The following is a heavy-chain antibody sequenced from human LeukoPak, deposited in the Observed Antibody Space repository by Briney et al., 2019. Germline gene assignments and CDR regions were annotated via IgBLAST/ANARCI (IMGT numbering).Heavy chain of an antibody. CDR2: IYYNEST. Sequence: SQTLSLTSTLSARSTTSVGYYWSWIRHHPGKGLEWIGYIYYNESTYYNPSLKSRVTISVDTSKNQFSLKLSSVTAADTAVYYCARGRYSRPYYFDYWGQGTLVTVSS. V-gene: IGHV4-31*03. CDR1: ARSTTSVGYY. CDR3: ARGRYSRPYYFDY. D-gene: IGHD6-13*01. J-gene: IGHJ4*02.